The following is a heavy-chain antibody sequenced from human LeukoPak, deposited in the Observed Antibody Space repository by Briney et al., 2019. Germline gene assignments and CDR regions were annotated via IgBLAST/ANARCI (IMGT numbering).Heavy chain of an antibody. D-gene: IGHD2-2*01. CDR3: ARGCSSTTCYYMDV. V-gene: IGHV1-18*01. CDR2: ISPHNGNT. J-gene: IGHJ6*03. CDR1: GYTFTGYG. Sequence: ASVKVSCTASGYTFTGYGIGWVRQAPGQGLECMGWISPHNGNTNYAQKFQGRVTMTTDTSTSTAYMELRSLTSDDTAVYYCARGCSSTTCYYMDVWGKGTTVTVSS.